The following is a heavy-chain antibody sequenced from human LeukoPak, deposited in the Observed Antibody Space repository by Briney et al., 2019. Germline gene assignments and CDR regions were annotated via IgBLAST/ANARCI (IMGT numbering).Heavy chain of an antibody. CDR1: GLTFSIHW. V-gene: IGHV3-7*01. Sequence: GGSLRLSCAASGLTFSIHWMNWVRQAPGKGLECVANINQDGSEKYYVDSVRGRFTISRDNAKNSLYLQMNSLRAEDTAVYYCARDLRDWGQGTLVTVSS. CDR2: INQDGSEK. D-gene: IGHD5-24*01. J-gene: IGHJ1*01. CDR3: ARDLRD.